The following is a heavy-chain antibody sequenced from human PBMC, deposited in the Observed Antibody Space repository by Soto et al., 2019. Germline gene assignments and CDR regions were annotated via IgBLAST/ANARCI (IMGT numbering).Heavy chain of an antibody. Sequence: SETLSLTCTVSGGSISSGDYYWGWIRQPPGKGLEWIGYIYYSGSTYYNPSLKSRVTISVDTSKNQFSLKLSSVTAADTAVYYCARVVEAAAALNWFDPWGQGTLVTVSS. D-gene: IGHD6-13*01. CDR3: ARVVEAAAALNWFDP. CDR1: GGSISSGDYY. J-gene: IGHJ5*02. CDR2: IYYSGST. V-gene: IGHV4-30-4*01.